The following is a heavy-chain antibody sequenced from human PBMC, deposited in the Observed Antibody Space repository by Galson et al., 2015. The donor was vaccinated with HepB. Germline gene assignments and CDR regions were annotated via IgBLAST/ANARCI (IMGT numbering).Heavy chain of an antibody. J-gene: IGHJ2*01. V-gene: IGHV4-59*01. CDR1: GGSISNYY. Sequence: QVQLQESGPGLVKPSETLSLTCTVSGGSISNYYWSWIRQPPGKGLEWIGYIYYSGSTNYNPSLKSRVTISLDTSKNQFSLTLSSVTAADTAVYYCARGRHSSSGRDPWYFDLWGRGTLVTVSS. CDR2: IYYSGST. CDR3: ARGRHSSSGRDPWYFDL. D-gene: IGHD6-13*01.